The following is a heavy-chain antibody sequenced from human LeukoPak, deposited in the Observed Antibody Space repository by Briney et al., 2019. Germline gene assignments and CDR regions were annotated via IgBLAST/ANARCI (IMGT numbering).Heavy chain of an antibody. V-gene: IGHV4-59*01. CDR2: IYYSGST. J-gene: IGHJ4*02. D-gene: IGHD6-13*01. Sequence: PSETLSLTCVVSGVSISSSYWSWIRQPPGKGLEWIGYIYYSGSTNHNPSLKSRVTISVDTSKNQFSLKLSSVTAADTAVYYCARDSAGASPYWGQGTLVTVSS. CDR1: GVSISSSY. CDR3: ARDSAGASPY.